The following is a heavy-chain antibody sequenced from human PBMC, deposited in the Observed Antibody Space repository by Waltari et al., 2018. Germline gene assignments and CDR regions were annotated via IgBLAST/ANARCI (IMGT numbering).Heavy chain of an antibody. V-gene: IGHV1-3*01. CDR2: IHGCNGNT. Sequence: QVYLVQSGAEVKKPGASVKVSCKASGYTFTKYSMYWVRQAPGQGLEWMGWIHGCNGNTKYSKKFQDRLTISKDTSATTFDMELSSLTSEDTAVYYCAKTQYDFWSAYFDYWGQGTLVTVSS. D-gene: IGHD3-3*01. CDR3: AKTQYDFWSAYFDY. J-gene: IGHJ4*02. CDR1: GYTFTKYS.